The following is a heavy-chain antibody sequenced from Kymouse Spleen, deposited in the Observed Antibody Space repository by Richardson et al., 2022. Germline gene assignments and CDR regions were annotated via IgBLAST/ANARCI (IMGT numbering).Heavy chain of an antibody. CDR2: ISSSSSYI. CDR1: GFTFSSYS. Sequence: EVQLVESGGGLVKPGGSLRLSCAASGFTFSSYSMNWVRQAPGKGLEWVSSISSSSSYIYYADSVKGRFTISRDNAKNSLYLQMNSLRAEDTAVYYCARDYDILTGYYIHYYYYGMDVWGQGTTVTVSS. V-gene: IGHV3-21*03. CDR3: ARDYDILTGYYIHYYYYGMDV. D-gene: IGHD3-9*01. J-gene: IGHJ6*02.